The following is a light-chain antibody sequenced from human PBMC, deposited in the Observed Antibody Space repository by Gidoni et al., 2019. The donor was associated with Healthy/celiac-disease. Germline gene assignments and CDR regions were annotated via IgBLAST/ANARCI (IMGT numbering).Light chain of an antibody. V-gene: IGLV3-1*01. J-gene: IGLJ2*01. CDR3: QAWDSSTVV. Sequence: SYELTQPTSVSVSPGQTASITCSGDKLGYKYACWYQQKPGQYPALVIYQDSKRPSGIPERFSGSNSGNTATLTISGTQAMDEADYYCQAWDSSTVVFGGGTKLTVL. CDR1: KLGYKY. CDR2: QDS.